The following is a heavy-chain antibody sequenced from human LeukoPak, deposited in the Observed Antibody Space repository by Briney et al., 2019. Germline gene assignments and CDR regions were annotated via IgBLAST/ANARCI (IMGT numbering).Heavy chain of an antibody. CDR2: ISYDGSNK. V-gene: IGHV3-30*18. Sequence: GRSLRLSCAASGFTFSSYGMHWVRQAPGKGLEWVAVISYDGSNKYYADSAKGRFTISRDNSKNTLYLQMNSLRAEDTAVYYCAKQKGRAVAAYDYWGQGTLVTVSS. D-gene: IGHD6-19*01. J-gene: IGHJ4*02. CDR3: AKQKGRAVAAYDY. CDR1: GFTFSSYG.